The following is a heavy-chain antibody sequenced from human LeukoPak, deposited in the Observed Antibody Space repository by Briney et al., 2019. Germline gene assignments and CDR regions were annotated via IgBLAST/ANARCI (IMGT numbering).Heavy chain of an antibody. J-gene: IGHJ3*02. Sequence: SETLSLTCTVSGGSISSYYWSWIRQPPGKGLEWIGYIYYSGGTNYNPSLKSRVTISVDTSKNQFSLKLSSVTAADTAVYYCARGLDYYGSGSFAPDAFDIWGQGTMVTVSS. D-gene: IGHD3-10*01. CDR1: GGSISSYY. CDR3: ARGLDYYGSGSFAPDAFDI. CDR2: IYYSGGT. V-gene: IGHV4-59*08.